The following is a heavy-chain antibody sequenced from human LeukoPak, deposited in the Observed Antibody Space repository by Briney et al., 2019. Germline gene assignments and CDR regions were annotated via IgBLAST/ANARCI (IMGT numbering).Heavy chain of an antibody. CDR2: ISSSTTFI. CDR3: ARGEPGFGGLPTVLDH. D-gene: IGHD4-23*01. J-gene: IGHJ4*02. CDR1: GFSFSSFS. Sequence: PGGSLRLSCAASGFSFSSFSMNWVRQAPGKGLEWVSSISSSTTFIDYADSVKGRFTISRDNAKDSLYLQMNSLRAEDTAVYYCARGEPGFGGLPTVLDHWGQGALVTVSS. V-gene: IGHV3-21*01.